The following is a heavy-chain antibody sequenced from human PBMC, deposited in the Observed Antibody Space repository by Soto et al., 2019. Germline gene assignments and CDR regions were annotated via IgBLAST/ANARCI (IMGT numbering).Heavy chain of an antibody. J-gene: IGHJ4*02. CDR2: IYYSGNT. CDR1: GGSISAYY. V-gene: IGHV4-59*01. D-gene: IGHD2-2*01. CDR3: ARRYCPGTSCFFDY. Sequence: SETLSLTCTVSGGSISAYYWSWIRQPPGKGLEWIGYIYYSGNTNYNPSLKSRVTMSIDTSKNRFSLKLSSLTAADTAVYYCARRYCPGTSCFFDYWGRGNLVTVSS.